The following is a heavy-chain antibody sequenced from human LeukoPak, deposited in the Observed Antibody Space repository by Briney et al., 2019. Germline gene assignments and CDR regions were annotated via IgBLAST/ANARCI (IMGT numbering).Heavy chain of an antibody. Sequence: GASVKVSCKASGYTFSSYDINWVRQATGQGLEWMGWMNPNSGNTGYTQKFQGRVTMTRNTSISTAYMELSSLRSEDTAVYYCARSRAGSGSWEYYFDYWGQGTLVTVSS. CDR3: ARSRAGSGSWEYYFDY. CDR1: GYTFSSYD. D-gene: IGHD6-19*01. J-gene: IGHJ4*02. CDR2: MNPNSGNT. V-gene: IGHV1-8*01.